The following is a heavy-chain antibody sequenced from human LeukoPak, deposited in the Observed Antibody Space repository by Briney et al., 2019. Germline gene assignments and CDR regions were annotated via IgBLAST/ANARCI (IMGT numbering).Heavy chain of an antibody. D-gene: IGHD5-24*01. V-gene: IGHV4-59*01. J-gene: IGHJ4*02. Sequence: SETLSLTCTVSGGSISSYYWSWIRQPPGKGLEWIGYVYYSGSTNYNPSLKSRVTISVDTSKNQFPLKLSSVTAADTAVYYCARSYNSVIFDYWGQGTLVTVSS. CDR2: VYYSGST. CDR1: GGSISSYY. CDR3: ARSYNSVIFDY.